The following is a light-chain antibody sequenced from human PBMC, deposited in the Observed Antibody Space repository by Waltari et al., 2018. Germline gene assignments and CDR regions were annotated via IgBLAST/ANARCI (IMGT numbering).Light chain of an antibody. Sequence: QSALTQPASVSGSPGQSITLSCTGTSSAVGGYDYVSWYQQHPGKAPKLMIYDVSNRPSGVSNRFSGSKSGNTASLTISGLQAEDEADYYCSSYTTGSTLVVFGGGTKLTVL. J-gene: IGLJ2*01. CDR2: DVS. CDR1: SSAVGGYDY. CDR3: SSYTTGSTLVV. V-gene: IGLV2-14*03.